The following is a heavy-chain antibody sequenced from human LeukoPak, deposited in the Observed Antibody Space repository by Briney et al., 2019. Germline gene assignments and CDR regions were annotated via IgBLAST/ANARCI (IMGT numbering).Heavy chain of an antibody. D-gene: IGHD3-22*01. V-gene: IGHV4-34*01. Sequence: PSETLSLTCAVYGGSFSAYYWRRIRQPPGKGLEWIGEINQSGGTNCSPSLKSRVTISVDTSKNQFSLKVNSVTAADTAVYYCARDHSFILNDSSGLYYYYGMDVWGQGTTVTVSS. J-gene: IGHJ6*02. CDR3: ARDHSFILNDSSGLYYYYGMDV. CDR2: INQSGGT. CDR1: GGSFSAYY.